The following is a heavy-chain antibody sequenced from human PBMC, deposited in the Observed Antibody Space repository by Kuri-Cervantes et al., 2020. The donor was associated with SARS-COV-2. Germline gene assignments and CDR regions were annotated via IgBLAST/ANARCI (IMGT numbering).Heavy chain of an antibody. CDR3: ARGNTAQGYFDY. CDR2: TRNKANSYTT. D-gene: IGHD1/OR15-1a*01. Sequence: GGSLRLSCAASGFTFSDHYMDWVRQAPGKGLEWVGRTRNKANSYTTEYAASVKGRFTISRDDPKNSLYLQMNSLKTEDTAVYYCARGNTAQGYFDYWGQGTLVTVSS. J-gene: IGHJ4*02. CDR1: GFTFSDHY. V-gene: IGHV3-72*01.